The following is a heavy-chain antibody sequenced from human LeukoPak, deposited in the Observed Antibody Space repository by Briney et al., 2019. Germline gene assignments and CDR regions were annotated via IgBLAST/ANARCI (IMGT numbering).Heavy chain of an antibody. Sequence: PGESLKISCKGSGYSFTSYWIGWVRQMPGKGLEWMGIIYPGDSDTRYSPSFQGLGTISADKSISTAYLQWSRLKASDTAMYYCARPPSRDGYNLGYWGQGTLVTVSS. J-gene: IGHJ4*02. CDR3: ARPPSRDGYNLGY. V-gene: IGHV5-51*01. D-gene: IGHD5-24*01. CDR1: GYSFTSYW. CDR2: IYPGDSDT.